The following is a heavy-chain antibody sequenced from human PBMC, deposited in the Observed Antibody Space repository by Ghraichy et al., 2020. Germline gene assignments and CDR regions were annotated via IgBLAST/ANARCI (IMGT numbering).Heavy chain of an antibody. CDR2: IKQDGSEK. Sequence: GGSLRLSCAASGFTFSSYWMNWVRQAPGNGLEWVANIKQDGSEKYYVDSVWGRFTISRDNAENSLYLQMNSLRVEDTAVYYCVRDRQWLVPFDCWGQGTLVTVSS. CDR1: GFTFSSYW. J-gene: IGHJ4*02. D-gene: IGHD6-19*01. CDR3: VRDRQWLVPFDC. V-gene: IGHV3-7*04.